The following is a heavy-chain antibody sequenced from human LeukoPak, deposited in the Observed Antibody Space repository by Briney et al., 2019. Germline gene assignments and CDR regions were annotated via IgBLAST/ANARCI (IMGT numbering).Heavy chain of an antibody. V-gene: IGHV4-59*01. CDR3: ARSTWIQLWSN. CDR2: IYYSGST. CDR1: GGSISSYY. D-gene: IGHD5-18*01. Sequence: MTSETLSLTCTVSGGSISSYYWSWIRQPPGKGLEWIGYIYYSGSTNYNPSLKSRVTISVDTSKNQFSLKLSSVTAADTAVYYCARSTWIQLWSNWGQGTLVTVSS. J-gene: IGHJ4*02.